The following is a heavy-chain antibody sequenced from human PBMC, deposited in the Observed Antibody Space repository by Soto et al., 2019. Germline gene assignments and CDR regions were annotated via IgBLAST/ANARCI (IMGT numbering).Heavy chain of an antibody. CDR2: ISYDGSNK. V-gene: IGHV3-30*18. J-gene: IGHJ4*02. CDR3: AKGDILTGYYSSVVDY. CDR1: GFTFSSYG. Sequence: GGSLRLSCAASGFTFSSYGMHWVRQAPGKGLEWVAVISYDGSNKYYADSVKGRFTISRDNSKNTLYLQMNSLRAEDTAVYYCAKGDILTGYYSSVVDYWGQGTLVTVSS. D-gene: IGHD3-9*01.